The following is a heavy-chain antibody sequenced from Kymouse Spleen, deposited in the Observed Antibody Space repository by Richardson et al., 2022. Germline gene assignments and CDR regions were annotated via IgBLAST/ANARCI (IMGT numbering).Heavy chain of an antibody. V-gene: IGHV4-59*01. CDR1: GGSISSYY. Sequence: QVQLQESGPGLVKPSETLSLTCTVSGGSISSYYWSWIRQPPGKGLEWIGYIYYSGSTNYNPSLKSRVTISVDTSKNQFSLKLSSVTAADTAVYYCARDRLELHYYYGMDVWGQGTTVTVSS. D-gene: IGHD1-7*01. CDR3: ARDRLELHYYYGMDV. J-gene: IGHJ6*02. CDR2: IYYSGST.